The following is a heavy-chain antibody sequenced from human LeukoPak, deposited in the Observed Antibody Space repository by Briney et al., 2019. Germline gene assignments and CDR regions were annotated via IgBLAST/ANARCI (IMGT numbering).Heavy chain of an antibody. D-gene: IGHD3-22*01. J-gene: IGHJ4*02. CDR1: GFTLSAHG. Sequence: GGSLRLSCAASGFTLSAHGMNWVRQAPGKGLEWVSSISSSSIYIYYADSVKGRFTISRDNAKNSLYLQMNSLRAEDTAVYYCARVGATRGIVVDPFDYWGQGTLVSVSS. CDR3: ARVGATRGIVVDPFDY. V-gene: IGHV3-21*01. CDR2: ISSSSIYI.